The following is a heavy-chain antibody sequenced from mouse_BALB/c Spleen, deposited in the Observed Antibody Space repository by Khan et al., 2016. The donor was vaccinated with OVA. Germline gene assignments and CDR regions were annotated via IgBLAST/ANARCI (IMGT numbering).Heavy chain of an antibody. CDR2: IYPGNVNT. CDR1: GYTFTSYY. CDR3: ARDGYYGNQRAWFAY. J-gene: IGHJ3*01. V-gene: IGHV1S56*01. D-gene: IGHD2-1*01. Sequence: QVQLQQSGPELVKPGASVRISCKASGYTFTSYYIYWVKQRPGQGLEWIGWIYPGNVNTNYNEKFKGKATLTADKSSSIAYMQLSSLTSEDSAVYFCARDGYYGNQRAWFAYWGQGTLVTVSA.